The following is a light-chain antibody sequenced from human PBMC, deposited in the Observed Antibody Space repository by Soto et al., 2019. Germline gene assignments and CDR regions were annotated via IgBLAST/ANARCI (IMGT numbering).Light chain of an antibody. V-gene: IGKV3-20*01. CDR2: GAS. CDR3: QQYNYWPLT. CDR1: QGVRSSS. Sequence: EIVLTQSPGTLSLSPGERATLSCRASQGVRSSSLAWYQQKPGQAPRLLIYGASSRATDIPDRVSGSGSGTEFTLTISSLQSEDFAVYYCQQYNYWPLTFGRGTKVDIK. J-gene: IGKJ1*01.